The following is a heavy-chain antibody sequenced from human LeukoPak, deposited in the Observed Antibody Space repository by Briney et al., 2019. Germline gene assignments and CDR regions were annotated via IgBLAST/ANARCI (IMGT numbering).Heavy chain of an antibody. Sequence: GGSLRLSCITSGFTFGDYAMNWVRQAPGKGLEWVGFITSQAYGGTTEYAASVKGRFTISRDDSKSIAYLQMNSLKTEDTAMYYYTRMRYCSGGSCSFDYWGQGTLVTVSS. J-gene: IGHJ4*02. CDR2: ITSQAYGGTT. CDR3: TRMRYCSGGSCSFDY. D-gene: IGHD2-15*01. V-gene: IGHV3-49*04. CDR1: GFTFGDYA.